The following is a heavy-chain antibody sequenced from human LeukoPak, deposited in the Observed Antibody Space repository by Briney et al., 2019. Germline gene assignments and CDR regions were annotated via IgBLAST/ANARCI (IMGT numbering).Heavy chain of an antibody. CDR1: GGSISSGGYY. V-gene: IGHV4-31*03. D-gene: IGHD3-10*01. CDR3: ARGGGSGKVAYRTPPNY. J-gene: IGHJ4*02. CDR2: IYYSGST. Sequence: PSQTLSLTCTVSGGSISSGGYYWSWIRQHPGKGLEWIGYIYYSGSTYYNPSLKSRVTISVGTSKNQFSLKLSSVTAADTAVYYCARGGGSGKVAYRTPPNYWGQGTLVTVSS.